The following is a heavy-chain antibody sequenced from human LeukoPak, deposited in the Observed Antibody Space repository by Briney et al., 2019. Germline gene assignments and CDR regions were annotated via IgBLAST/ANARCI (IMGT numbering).Heavy chain of an antibody. J-gene: IGHJ5*02. CDR1: GFTFSSYA. CDR3: ARGGDTTGTTGCFDP. V-gene: IGHV3-21*05. Sequence: GGSLRLSCAASGFTFSSYAMSWVRQAPGKGLEWVSYISSSSSYTNYADSVKGRFTISRDNAKNSLYLQMNSLRAEDTAVYYCARGGDTTGTTGCFDPWGQGTLVTVSS. D-gene: IGHD1-1*01. CDR2: ISSSSSYT.